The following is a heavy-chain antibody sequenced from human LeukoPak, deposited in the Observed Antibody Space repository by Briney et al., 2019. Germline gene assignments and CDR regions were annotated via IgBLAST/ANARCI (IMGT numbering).Heavy chain of an antibody. J-gene: IGHJ4*02. CDR3: ARSSSWYHFDY. Sequence: PSETLSLTCTVSGGSISSSIYNWGWIRQPPGKGLEWIGSIYYTGSTYYNLSLKSRVTISVDTSKNQFSLKLNSVTAADTAVHYCARSSSWYHFDYWGQGTLVTVSS. D-gene: IGHD6-13*01. V-gene: IGHV4-39*01. CDR2: IYYTGST. CDR1: GGSISSSIYN.